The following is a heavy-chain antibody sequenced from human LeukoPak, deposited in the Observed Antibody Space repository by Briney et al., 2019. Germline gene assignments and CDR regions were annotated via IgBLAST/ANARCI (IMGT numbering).Heavy chain of an antibody. J-gene: IGHJ4*02. CDR2: ISGSGGST. D-gene: IGHD3-3*01. Sequence: PGGSLRLSCAASGFTFSSYAMSWVRQAPGKGLEWVSAISGSGGSTYYADSVKGRFTISRDNSKNTLYLQMNSLRAEDTAVYYCAKDARVTIFGVVTLFDYWGQGTLVTVSS. CDR3: AKDARVTIFGVVTLFDY. CDR1: GFTFSSYA. V-gene: IGHV3-23*01.